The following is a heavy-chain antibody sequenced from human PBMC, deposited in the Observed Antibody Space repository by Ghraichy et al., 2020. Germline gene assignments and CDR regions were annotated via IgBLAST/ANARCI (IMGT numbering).Heavy chain of an antibody. CDR3: ARAPSHLYCRSFNCYFYGMDV. Sequence: SETLSLTCTVSGDSVNSGSHYWSWIRQPPGKGLEWIGYIYFSGNTNYNPSLKSRVTILADTSKKQFSLKVSSVTPADTAVYFCARAPSHLYCRSFNCYFYGMDVWGQGTTVTVSS. D-gene: IGHD2-2*01. J-gene: IGHJ6*02. CDR1: GDSVNSGSHY. V-gene: IGHV4-61*01. CDR2: IYFSGNT.